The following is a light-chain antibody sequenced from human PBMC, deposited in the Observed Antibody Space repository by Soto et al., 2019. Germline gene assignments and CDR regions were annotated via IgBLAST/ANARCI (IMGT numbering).Light chain of an antibody. CDR1: SSDVGGYNY. Sequence: QSALTQPPSASGSPGQSVTISCTGTSSDVGGYNYVSWYQQHPGKAPKLVIFEVNKRPSGVPARFSGSQSGNTASLTVSGLQTEDEADYYCNSYAGSNSFVFGTGTKVTVL. V-gene: IGLV2-8*01. CDR2: EVN. CDR3: NSYAGSNSFV. J-gene: IGLJ1*01.